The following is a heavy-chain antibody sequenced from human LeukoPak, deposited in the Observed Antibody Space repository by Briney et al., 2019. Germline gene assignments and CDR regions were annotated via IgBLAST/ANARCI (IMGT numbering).Heavy chain of an antibody. D-gene: IGHD3-10*01. CDR3: AGSRYPEPQDLNY. CDR1: GFDFNIYE. V-gene: IGHV3-48*03. J-gene: IGHJ4*02. Sequence: GVSLRLSCAASGFDFNIYEMNWVRQAPGKGLEWVSYISADGATIYYADPVKGRFTISRDNLKSSLFLQMSSLRAEDTAVYYCAGSRYPEPQDLNYWGQGTLVIVS. CDR2: ISADGATI.